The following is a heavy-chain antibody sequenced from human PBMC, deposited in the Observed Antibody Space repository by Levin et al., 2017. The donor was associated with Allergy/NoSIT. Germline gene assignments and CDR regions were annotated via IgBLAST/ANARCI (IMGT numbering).Heavy chain of an antibody. CDR2: ISSTGSTI. D-gene: IGHD3-3*01. CDR1: GFTFSSYE. J-gene: IGHJ4*02. CDR3: ARQLGNFWSGYNYFDY. V-gene: IGHV3-48*03. Sequence: AGGSLRLSCAASGFTFSSYEMNWVRRAPGKGLEWVSYISSTGSTIYSADSVKGRFTISRDNAKNSLYLHMNSLRAEDTAVYDCARQLGNFWSGYNYFDYWGQGTLVTVSS.